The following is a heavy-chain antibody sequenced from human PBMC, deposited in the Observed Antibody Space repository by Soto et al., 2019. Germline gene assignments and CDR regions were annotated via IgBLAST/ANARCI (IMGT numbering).Heavy chain of an antibody. J-gene: IGHJ5*02. CDR3: ARGGRHTRKNWFDP. CDR2: IYYSGST. Sequence: PSETVSLTCTVSGGCMSSYYWSWIRQPPGKGLEWIGYIYYSGSTNYNPSLKSRVTISVDTSKNQFSLKLSSVTAADTAVYYCARGGRHTRKNWFDPWGQGTLVTVSS. V-gene: IGHV4-59*01. CDR1: GGCMSSYY. D-gene: IGHD3-16*01.